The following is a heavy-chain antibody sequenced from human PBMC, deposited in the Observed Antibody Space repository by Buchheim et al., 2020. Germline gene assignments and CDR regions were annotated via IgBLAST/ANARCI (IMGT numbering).Heavy chain of an antibody. CDR3: ARAQIVVITGTYYYYGMDV. Sequence: EVQLVESGGGLVQPGGSLRLSCAASGFTFSRYWMHWVRQAPGKGLVWVSRINSDGSSTSYGDSVKGRFTISRDNAKNKVYLQMNSLRGEDTAVYYCARAQIVVITGTYYYYGMDVWGRGTT. J-gene: IGHJ6*02. CDR2: INSDGSST. CDR1: GFTFSRYW. D-gene: IGHD3-22*01. V-gene: IGHV3-74*01.